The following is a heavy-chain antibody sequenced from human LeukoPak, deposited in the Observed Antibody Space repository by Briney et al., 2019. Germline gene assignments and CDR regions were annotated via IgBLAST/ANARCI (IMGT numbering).Heavy chain of an antibody. CDR1: GYSFTTYW. D-gene: IGHD3-16*01. CDR3: ARDPLGDLGYFDY. Sequence: GESLKISCKGSGYSFTTYWIGWVRQAPGKGLEWVSYISSSSSTIYYADSVKGRFTISRDNAKNSLYLQMNSLRAEDTAVYYCARDPLGDLGYFDYWGQGTLVTVSS. J-gene: IGHJ4*02. V-gene: IGHV3-48*01. CDR2: ISSSSSTI.